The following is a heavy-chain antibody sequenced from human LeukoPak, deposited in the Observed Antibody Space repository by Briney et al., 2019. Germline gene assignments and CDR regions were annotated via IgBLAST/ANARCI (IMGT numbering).Heavy chain of an antibody. D-gene: IGHD3-10*02. V-gene: IGHV3-23*01. CDR3: AKKSQSHGRGAFDI. CDR2: ISGNGGST. Sequence: GGSLRLSCAASGFTFSSYAMTWVRQAPGKGLEWVSLISGNGGSTYYADSVKGRFTISRDTSKNTLYLQMNSLRAEDTAVYYCAKKSQSHGRGAFDIWGQGTMVTVSS. CDR1: GFTFSSYA. J-gene: IGHJ3*02.